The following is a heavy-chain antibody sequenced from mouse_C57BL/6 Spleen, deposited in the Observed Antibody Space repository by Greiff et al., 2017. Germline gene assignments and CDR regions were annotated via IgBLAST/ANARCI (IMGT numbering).Heavy chain of an antibody. CDR2: ISDGGSYT. CDR3: ARDRYVDV. J-gene: IGHJ1*03. CDR1: GFTFSSYA. V-gene: IGHV5-4*01. Sequence: DVMLVASGGGLVKPGGSLKLSCAASGFTFSSYAMSWVRQTPEKRLEWVATISDGGSYTYYPDNVKGRFTISRDNAKHNLYLQMSHLKSEDTAMSDCARDRYVDVWGTGTTVTVSS.